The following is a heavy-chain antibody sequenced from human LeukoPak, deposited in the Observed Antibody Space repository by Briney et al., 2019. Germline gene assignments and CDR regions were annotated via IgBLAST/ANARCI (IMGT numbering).Heavy chain of an antibody. CDR2: ISYDGNNK. D-gene: IGHD7-27*01. J-gene: IGHJ4*02. Sequence: TGGSLRLSCAASGFSFNMFPMHWVRQAPGKGLECVAVISYDGNNKYYADSVNGRSTISRDNSKNTLFLQMNSLRTEDTAIYHCARGGNWGYFDYWGQGTLVTVSS. CDR1: GFSFNMFP. CDR3: ARGGNWGYFDY. V-gene: IGHV3-30*04.